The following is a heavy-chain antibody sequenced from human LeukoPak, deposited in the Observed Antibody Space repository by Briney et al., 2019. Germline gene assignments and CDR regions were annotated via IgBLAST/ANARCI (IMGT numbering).Heavy chain of an antibody. D-gene: IGHD3-22*01. CDR1: GYTFTSYG. CDR3: AREGSYYDSSGYYYFGWFDP. V-gene: IGHV1-18*01. Sequence: ASVKVSCKASGYTFTSYGISWVRQAPGQGLEWMRWISAYNGNTNYAQKLQGRVTMTTDTSTSTAYMELRSLRSDDTAVYYCAREGSYYDSSGYYYFGWFDPWGQGTLVTVSS. J-gene: IGHJ5*02. CDR2: ISAYNGNT.